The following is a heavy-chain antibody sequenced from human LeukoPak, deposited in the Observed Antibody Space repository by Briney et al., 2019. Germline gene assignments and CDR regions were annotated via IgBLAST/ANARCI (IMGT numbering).Heavy chain of an antibody. V-gene: IGHV3-33*08. D-gene: IGHD2-2*02. Sequence: QPGRSLRLSCAASGFTFSSYGMHWVRQAPGKGLEWVAVIWYDGSNKYYADSVKGRFTISRDNSKNTLYLQMNSLRAEDTAVYYCARWGVPAAIREGTYYYYYGMDVWGQGTTVTVSS. CDR1: GFTFSSYG. CDR2: IWYDGSNK. CDR3: ARWGVPAAIREGTYYYYYGMDV. J-gene: IGHJ6*02.